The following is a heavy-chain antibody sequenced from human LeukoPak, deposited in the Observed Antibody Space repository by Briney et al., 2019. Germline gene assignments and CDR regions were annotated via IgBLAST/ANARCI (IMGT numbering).Heavy chain of an antibody. CDR2: ISAYNGNT. CDR1: GYTFTSYG. D-gene: IGHD3-22*01. J-gene: IGHJ4*02. CDR3: ARDLRYYDSSGHTLDY. V-gene: IGHV1-18*01. Sequence: GASVKVSCKASGYTFTSYGISWVRQAPGQGLEWMGWISAYNGNTNYAQKLQGRVTMTTDTSTSTAYMELRSLRSDDTAVYYCARDLRYYDSSGHTLDYWGQGTLVTVSS.